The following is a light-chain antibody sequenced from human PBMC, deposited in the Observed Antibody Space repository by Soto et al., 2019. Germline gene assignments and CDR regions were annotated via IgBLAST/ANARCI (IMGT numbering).Light chain of an antibody. V-gene: IGKV3-20*01. CDR1: QSVSSGY. CDR2: GAS. CDR3: QQYGSSPPTWT. J-gene: IGKJ1*01. Sequence: EIVLTQSPGTLSLSPGERATLSCRASQSVSSGYLAWYQQKPGQAPRLLIYGASSRATGIPDRFSGCGSGTDFTLTISRLEPEDFAVYYCQQYGSSPPTWTFGQGTKVEVK.